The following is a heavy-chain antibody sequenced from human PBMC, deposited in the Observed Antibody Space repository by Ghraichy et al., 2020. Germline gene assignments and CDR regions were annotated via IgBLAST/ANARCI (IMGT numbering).Heavy chain of an antibody. Sequence: SETLSLTCTVSGGSTNTADYYWAWIRQTLGTGLEWIGSIFQSGGTYYNPSLESRVTISVDTSKNQFSLTLTSVTAADTALYFCARGLARYGDYIDHWGQGTRVTVSS. CDR2: IFQSGGT. J-gene: IGHJ4*02. D-gene: IGHD4-17*01. V-gene: IGHV4-39*02. CDR1: GGSTNTADYY. CDR3: ARGLARYGDYIDH.